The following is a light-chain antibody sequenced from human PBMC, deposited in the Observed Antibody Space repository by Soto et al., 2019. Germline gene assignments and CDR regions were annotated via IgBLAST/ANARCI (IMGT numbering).Light chain of an antibody. CDR1: QSVSSSY. Sequence: EIGLTQSPGTLSLSPGERATLSCRASQSVSSSYLAWYQQKPGQAPRLLIYGESRRATGIPDRFSGSGSGTDFTLAIRRLEPEDSAVYYCQQYGGSPSITFGQGTRLEIK. J-gene: IGKJ5*01. CDR2: GES. V-gene: IGKV3-20*01. CDR3: QQYGGSPSIT.